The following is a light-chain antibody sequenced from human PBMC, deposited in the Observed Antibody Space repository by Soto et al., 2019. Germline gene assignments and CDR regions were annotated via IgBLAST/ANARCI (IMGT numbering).Light chain of an antibody. CDR1: QGISSA. CDR2: DAS. CDR3: QQFNSYPLT. J-gene: IGKJ4*01. V-gene: IGKV1-13*02. Sequence: AIQLTQSPSSLSASVGDRVTITCRASQGISSALAWYQQKQGKAPKLLIYDASSVESGVPSRFSGSGSGTDFTLTISSLQPEDFATYYCQQFNSYPLTFGGGTKVEIK.